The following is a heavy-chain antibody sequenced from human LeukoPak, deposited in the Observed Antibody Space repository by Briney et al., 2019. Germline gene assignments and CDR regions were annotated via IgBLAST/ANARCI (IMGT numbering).Heavy chain of an antibody. D-gene: IGHD6-13*01. CDR3: AREGYSNPFDY. CDR1: GFTFSDYY. CDR2: ISSSGSTI. Sequence: SGGSLRLSCAASGFTFSDYYMSWIRQAPGKGLEWVSYISSSGSTIYYADAVKGRFTISRDSAKNSLYLQMNSLRAEDTAVYYCAREGYSNPFDYWGQGTLVTVSS. J-gene: IGHJ4*02. V-gene: IGHV3-11*01.